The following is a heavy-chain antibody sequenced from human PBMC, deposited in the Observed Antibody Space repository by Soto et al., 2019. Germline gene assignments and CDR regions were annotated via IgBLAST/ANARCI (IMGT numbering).Heavy chain of an antibody. V-gene: IGHV1-69*06. CDR2: IIPIFGTA. CDR1: GGTFSSYA. J-gene: IGHJ6*02. Sequence: SVKVSCKASGGTFSSYAISWVRQAPGQGLEWMGGIIPIFGTANYAQKFQGRVTITADKSTSTAYMELSSLRSEDTAVYYCASAIYDFWSGYHSSPYYYYGMDVWGQGTTVTVSS. D-gene: IGHD3-3*01. CDR3: ASAIYDFWSGYHSSPYYYYGMDV.